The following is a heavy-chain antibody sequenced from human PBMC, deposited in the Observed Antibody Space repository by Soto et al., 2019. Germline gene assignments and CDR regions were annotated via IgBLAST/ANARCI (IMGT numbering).Heavy chain of an antibody. CDR2: ISGSGGST. D-gene: IGHD5-12*01. CDR3: AKDLPDGFHTYAFDI. V-gene: IGHV3-23*01. CDR1: GFTFISYT. J-gene: IGHJ3*02. Sequence: HPGGSLRLSCAASGFTFISYTMSWVRQAPGKGLEWVSAISGSGGSTYYADSVKGRFTISRDNSKNTLYLQMNSLRAEDTAVYYCAKDLPDGFHTYAFDIWGQGTMVTVSS.